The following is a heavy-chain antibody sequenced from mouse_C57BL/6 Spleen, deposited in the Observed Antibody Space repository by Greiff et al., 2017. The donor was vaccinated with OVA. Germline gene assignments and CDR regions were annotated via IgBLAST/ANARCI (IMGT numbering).Heavy chain of an antibody. CDR3: AVDSSGYDYAMDY. D-gene: IGHD3-2*02. Sequence: QVQLQQSGAELARPGASVKLSCKASGYTFTSYGISWVKQRTGQGLEWIGEIYPRSGNTYYNEKFKGKATLTADKSSSTAYMELRSLTSEDAAVYFCAVDSSGYDYAMDYWGQGTSVTVSS. V-gene: IGHV1-81*01. CDR1: GYTFTSYG. CDR2: IYPRSGNT. J-gene: IGHJ4*01.